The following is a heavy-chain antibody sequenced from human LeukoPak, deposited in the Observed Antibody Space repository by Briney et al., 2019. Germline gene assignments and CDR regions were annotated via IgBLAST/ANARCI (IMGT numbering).Heavy chain of an antibody. V-gene: IGHV3-33*01. CDR2: IWYDGSNK. D-gene: IGHD6-13*01. CDR3: ARFTAAASIDY. CDR1: GFTFSSYG. Sequence: GGSLRLSCAASGFTFSSYGMHWVRQAPGKGLEWVAVIWYDGSNKYYADSVKGRLTISRDNSKNTLYLQMNSLRAEDTAVYYCARFTAAASIDYWGQGTLVTVSS. J-gene: IGHJ4*02.